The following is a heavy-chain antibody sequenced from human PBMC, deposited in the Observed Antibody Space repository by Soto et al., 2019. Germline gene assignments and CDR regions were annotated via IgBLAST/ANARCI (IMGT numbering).Heavy chain of an antibody. D-gene: IGHD3-10*01. V-gene: IGHV1-69*01. CDR3: AGVDMSDNDADNYFSAIHV. Sequence: QVQLVQSGAEVKKPGSSVKVSCKASGGTLRRYAISWVRQAPGRGLEWMGGIIPRFGTTSYAQTEKFQWSLTINADGHMITASMELRSLRSEDTAVYFCAGVDMSDNDADNYFSAIHVWGQGTTVIVSS. CDR2: IIPRFGTT. J-gene: IGHJ6*02. CDR1: GGTLRRYA.